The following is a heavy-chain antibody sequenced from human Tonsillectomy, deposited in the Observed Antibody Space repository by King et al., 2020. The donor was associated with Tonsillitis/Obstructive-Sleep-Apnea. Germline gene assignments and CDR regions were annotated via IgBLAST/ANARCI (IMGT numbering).Heavy chain of an antibody. J-gene: IGHJ3*02. CDR2: IYYSGST. CDR1: GGSISSYY. D-gene: IGHD2-8*01. V-gene: IGHV4-59*01. CDR3: ARDMVLEAGGDAFDI. Sequence: QLQESGPGLVKPSETLSLTCTVSGGSISSYYWSWMRPPPGKGLEWIGYIYYSGSTNYNPSLNSRVTISVDTSKNQFSLKLSSVTAADTAVYYCARDMVLEAGGDAFDIWGQGTMVTVSS.